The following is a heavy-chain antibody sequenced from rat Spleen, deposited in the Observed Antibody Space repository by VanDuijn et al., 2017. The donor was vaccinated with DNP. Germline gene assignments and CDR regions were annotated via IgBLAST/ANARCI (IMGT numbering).Heavy chain of an antibody. V-gene: IGHV2-41*01. J-gene: IGHJ3*01. CDR1: GFSLTSYN. Sequence: QVQLKESGPGLVQPSQTLSLTCTVAGFSLTSYNVHWVRQPPGKELEWMGVIWNTGGTQYNSALKSRMTISKDTSKSQVFLKMNSLQTEDTATYYCARESPGWSPFAYWGQGTLVTVSS. CDR2: IWNTGGT. CDR3: ARESPGWSPFAY. D-gene: IGHD1-4*01.